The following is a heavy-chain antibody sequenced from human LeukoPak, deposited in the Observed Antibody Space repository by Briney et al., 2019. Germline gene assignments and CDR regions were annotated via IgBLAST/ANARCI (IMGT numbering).Heavy chain of an antibody. CDR3: TTASHYYDSSGLDY. V-gene: IGHV3-15*01. CDR2: IKSKTDGGTT. D-gene: IGHD3-22*01. CDR1: GFTFSNAW. J-gene: IGHJ4*02. Sequence: GGSLRLSCAASGFTFSNAWMSWVRQAPGKGLEWVGRIKSKTDGGTTDYAAPVKGRFTTSRDDSKNTLYLQMNSLKTEDTAVYYCTTASHYYDSSGLDYWGQGTLVTVSS.